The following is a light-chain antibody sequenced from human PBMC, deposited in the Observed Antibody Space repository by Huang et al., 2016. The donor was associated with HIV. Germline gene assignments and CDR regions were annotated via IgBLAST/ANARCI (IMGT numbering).Light chain of an antibody. CDR3: QQRSNWPPL. J-gene: IGKJ3*01. Sequence: EIVLTQSPATLSLSPGERATLSCRASQSVSSYVAWYQQKPGQAPRLLNYDASNRATGIPARFSGSGSGTDFTLTISSLEPEDFAVYYCQQRSNWPPLFGPGTKVDIK. CDR2: DAS. CDR1: QSVSSY. V-gene: IGKV3-11*01.